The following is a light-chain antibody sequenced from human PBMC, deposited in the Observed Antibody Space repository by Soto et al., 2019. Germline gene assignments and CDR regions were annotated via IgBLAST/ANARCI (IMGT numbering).Light chain of an antibody. CDR1: QSVSSN. CDR3: QQYNNWWT. V-gene: IGKV3-15*01. Sequence: EIVMTQSPATLSVSPGERATLSCRASQSVSSNLAWYQQKPGQAPRLLIYSASTRATGIPARFSGSGSGTEFTLTISSLQSEDFAVYYCQQYNNWWTFGQGTKVEIK. J-gene: IGKJ1*01. CDR2: SAS.